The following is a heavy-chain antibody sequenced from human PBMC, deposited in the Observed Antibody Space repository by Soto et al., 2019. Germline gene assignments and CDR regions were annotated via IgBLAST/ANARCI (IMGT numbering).Heavy chain of an antibody. D-gene: IGHD1-26*01. CDR1: GYSFTSYW. CDR3: ARPPLDSGSPQGAFAS. CDR2: IYPGDSDT. V-gene: IGHV5-51*01. J-gene: IGHJ3*02. Sequence: GESLNLSCKGSGYSFTSYWIGWVSQMLGKGLEWMGIIYPGDSDTGYGPSFQGQGTISGDKSISTAYLQWSSLKASDTAMYYCARPPLDSGSPQGAFASWGKGTMV.